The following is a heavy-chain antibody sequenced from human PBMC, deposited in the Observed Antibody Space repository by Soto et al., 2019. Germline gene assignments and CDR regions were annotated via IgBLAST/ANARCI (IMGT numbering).Heavy chain of an antibody. D-gene: IGHD3-3*02. CDR1: GFTFSSYW. J-gene: IGHJ6*02. CDR3: ARIASSGRGWDV. V-gene: IGHV3-7*01. Sequence: EVQLVESGGGLVKPGGSLRLSCVDSGFTFSSYWMSWVRQAPVKGLEWVGSIKQDESEENYVDSVKGRFTISRDNAKNSMYLHMHSLRAEDTAVYYGARIASSGRGWDVWCQGTTVVVSS. CDR2: IKQDESEE.